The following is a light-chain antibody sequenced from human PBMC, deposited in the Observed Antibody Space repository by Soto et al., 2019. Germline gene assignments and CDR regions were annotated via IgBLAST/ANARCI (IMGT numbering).Light chain of an antibody. J-gene: IGLJ3*02. CDR2: SNN. Sequence: QAVVTQPPSASGTPGQRVTISCSGSNSNIGSNTVNWYQQLPRTAPKLLIYSNNQRPSGVPDRFSGSKSGTSASLAISGLQSEDEADYYCAAWDDSLNGGVFGGGTKLTVL. CDR3: AAWDDSLNGGV. CDR1: NSNIGSNT. V-gene: IGLV1-44*01.